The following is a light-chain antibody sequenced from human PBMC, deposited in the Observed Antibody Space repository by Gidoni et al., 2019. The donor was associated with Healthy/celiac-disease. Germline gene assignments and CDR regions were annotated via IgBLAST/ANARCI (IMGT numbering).Light chain of an antibody. CDR2: GKN. Sequence: SSELTQDPAVSLALGQTVSITCQGDSLRSSYASWYQQKPGQAPVLVIYGKNNRPSGIPDRFSGSSSGNTASLTITGAQAEDEADYYCNARDSSGNHYVFGTGTKVTVL. V-gene: IGLV3-19*01. CDR3: NARDSSGNHYV. J-gene: IGLJ1*01. CDR1: SLRSSY.